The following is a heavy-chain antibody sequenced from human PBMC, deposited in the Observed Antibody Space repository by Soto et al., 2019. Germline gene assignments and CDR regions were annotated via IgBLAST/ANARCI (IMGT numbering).Heavy chain of an antibody. CDR1: GFTFDDYA. V-gene: IGHV3-9*01. CDR2: INWNSGTV. Sequence: GGSLRLSCAASGFTFDDYAIHWVRQAPGMGLEWVSGINWNSGTVAYADSVKGRFTISRDNAKNSLYLQMSSLRAEDTALYYCATKVPDYWGQGTLVTVSS. CDR3: ATKVPDY. J-gene: IGHJ4*02.